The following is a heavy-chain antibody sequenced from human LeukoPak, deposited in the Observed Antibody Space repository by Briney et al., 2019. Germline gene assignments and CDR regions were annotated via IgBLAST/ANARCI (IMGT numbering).Heavy chain of an antibody. Sequence: GGSLRLSCAGSGFTFSSYSMNWVRQAPGKGLEWVSYISSSINIIDYTDSVKGRFTISRDNAKNSLYLQMNSLRDEDTAVYYCARARGYSYGYSDYWGQGTLVTVSS. D-gene: IGHD5-18*01. CDR3: ARARGYSYGYSDY. V-gene: IGHV3-48*02. CDR2: ISSSINII. J-gene: IGHJ4*02. CDR1: GFTFSSYS.